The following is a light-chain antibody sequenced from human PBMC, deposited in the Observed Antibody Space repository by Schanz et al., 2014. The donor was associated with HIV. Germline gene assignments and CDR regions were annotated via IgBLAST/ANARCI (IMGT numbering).Light chain of an antibody. Sequence: QSVLTQPASVSGSPGQSITISCRGTSRDVGGYNYVSWYQQHPGKAPKLMIYDVTNRPSGISSRFSGSKSGNTASLTISGLQTEDEADYYCSSYTSSASLYVIFGGGTKLTVL. J-gene: IGLJ2*01. CDR3: SSYTSSASLYVI. V-gene: IGLV2-14*03. CDR2: DVT. CDR1: SRDVGGYNY.